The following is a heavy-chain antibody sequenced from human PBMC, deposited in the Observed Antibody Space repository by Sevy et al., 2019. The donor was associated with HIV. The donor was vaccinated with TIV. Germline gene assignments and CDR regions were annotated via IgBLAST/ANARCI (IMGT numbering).Heavy chain of an antibody. D-gene: IGHD1-26*01. Sequence: GGSLRLSCAASGFTFRTYAFHWVRQAPGRGLEWIGLISSNGDNGLYATFVRGRFTISRDNSMNILYLQMTSLTPDDTAVYYCARGPEWELTSFLSHWGQGTLVTVSS. V-gene: IGHV3-30-3*01. CDR3: ARGPEWELTSFLSH. CDR1: GFTFRTYA. CDR2: ISSNGDNG. J-gene: IGHJ4*02.